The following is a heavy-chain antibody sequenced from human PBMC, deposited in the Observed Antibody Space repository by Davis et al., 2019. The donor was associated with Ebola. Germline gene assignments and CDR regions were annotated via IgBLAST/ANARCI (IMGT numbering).Heavy chain of an antibody. J-gene: IGHJ4*02. CDR3: ATAYYYDSSEAY. V-gene: IGHV3-21*01. CDR1: GFTFGDYA. CDR2: ISSSSSYI. Sequence: GESLKISCTASGFTFGDYAMSWVRQAPGKGLEWVSSISSSSSYIYYADSVKGRFTISRDNAKNSLYLQMNSLRAEDTAVYYCATAYYYDSSEAYWGQGTLVTVSS. D-gene: IGHD3-22*01.